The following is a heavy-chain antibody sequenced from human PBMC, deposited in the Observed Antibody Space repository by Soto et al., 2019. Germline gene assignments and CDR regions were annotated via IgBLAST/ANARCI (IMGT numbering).Heavy chain of an antibody. CDR2: IVVGSGNT. D-gene: IGHD3-16*02. CDR3: AALGAYDYVWGSYRSGYYGMDV. Sequence: ASVKVSCKATGFTFTSSAVQWVRQARGQRLEWIGWIVVGSGNTNYAQKFQERVTITRDRSTSTAYMELNSLRSEDTAVYYCAALGAYDYVWGSYRSGYYGMDVWGQGTTVTVSS. J-gene: IGHJ6*02. V-gene: IGHV1-58*01. CDR1: GFTFTSSA.